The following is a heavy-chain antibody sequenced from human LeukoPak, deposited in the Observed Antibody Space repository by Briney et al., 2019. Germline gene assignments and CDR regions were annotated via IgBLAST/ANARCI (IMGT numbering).Heavy chain of an antibody. D-gene: IGHD3-10*01. CDR3: ARALSTYYYGSGSYNAFDI. CDR1: GFTFSSYG. V-gene: IGHV3-21*01. CDR2: ISSSSSYI. Sequence: GGSLRLSCAASGFTFSSYGMHWVRQAPGKGLEWVSSISSSSSYIYYADSVKGRFTISRDNAKNSLYLQMNSLRAEDTAVYYCARALSTYYYGSGSYNAFDIWGQGTMVTVSS. J-gene: IGHJ3*02.